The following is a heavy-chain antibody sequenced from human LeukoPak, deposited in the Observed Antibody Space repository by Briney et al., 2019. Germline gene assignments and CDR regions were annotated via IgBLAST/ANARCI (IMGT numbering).Heavy chain of an antibody. CDR2: IYYSGST. CDR1: GGSISSYY. Sequence: SETLSLTCTVSGGSISSYYWSWIRQPPGKGLEWIGYIYYSGSTNYNPSLKSRVTISVDTSKNRFSLKLSSVTAADTAVYYCARAPMPYYYDSSGYYYDYWGQGTLVTVSS. V-gene: IGHV4-59*01. D-gene: IGHD3-22*01. CDR3: ARAPMPYYYDSSGYYYDY. J-gene: IGHJ4*02.